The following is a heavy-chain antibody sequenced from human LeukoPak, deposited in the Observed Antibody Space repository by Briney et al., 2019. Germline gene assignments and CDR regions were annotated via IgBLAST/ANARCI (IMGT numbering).Heavy chain of an antibody. Sequence: SETLSLTCAVHGGSFSGYYWSWIRQPPGKGLEWIGEINHSGSTNYNPSLKSRVTISVDTSKNQFSLKLSSVTAADTAVYYCASSRYVGVWNKMPFDPWGQGTLVTVSS. D-gene: IGHD1/OR15-1a*01. CDR3: ASSRYVGVWNKMPFDP. J-gene: IGHJ5*02. V-gene: IGHV4-34*01. CDR2: INHSGST. CDR1: GGSFSGYY.